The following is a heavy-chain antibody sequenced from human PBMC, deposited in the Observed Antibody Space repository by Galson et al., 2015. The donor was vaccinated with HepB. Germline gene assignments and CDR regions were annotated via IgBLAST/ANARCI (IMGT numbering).Heavy chain of an antibody. J-gene: IGHJ6*02. V-gene: IGHV1-58*01. CDR1: GFTFTSSA. CDR3: AAALPNYDFWSGYYHYGMDV. D-gene: IGHD3-3*01. Sequence: SVKVSCKASGFTFTSSAVQWVRQARGQRLEWIGWIVVGSGNTNYAQKFQERVTITRDMSTSTAYMELSSLRSEDTAVYYCAAALPNYDFWSGYYHYGMDVWGQGTTVTVSS. CDR2: IVVGSGNT.